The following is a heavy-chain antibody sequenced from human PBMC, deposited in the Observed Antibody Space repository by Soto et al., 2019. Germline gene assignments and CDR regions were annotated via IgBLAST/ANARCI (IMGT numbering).Heavy chain of an antibody. CDR2: IVVGSGNT. V-gene: IGHV1-58*01. D-gene: IGHD2-8*01. CDR3: EADFFSGGLLVSGRDV. CDR1: GFTFTSSA. J-gene: IGHJ6*02. Sequence: VASVMLSCKASGFTFTSSAVQWVRQARGQRLEWIGWIVVGSGNTNYAQKFQERVTITRDMSTSTAYMELSSLRSEDTAVHYCEADFFSGGLLVSGRDVWG.